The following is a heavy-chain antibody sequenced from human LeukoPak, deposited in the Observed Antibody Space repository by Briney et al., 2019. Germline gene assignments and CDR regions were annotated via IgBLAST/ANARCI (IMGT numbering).Heavy chain of an antibody. D-gene: IGHD3-9*01. Sequence: GGSLRLSCAASGFTFDDYTMHWVRHAPGKGLEWVSLISWDGGSTYYADSVKGRFTISRDNSKNSLYLQMNSLRAEDTAMYYCANGPHYNILTGFYKVRSHLDYWGQGTLVTVSS. J-gene: IGHJ4*02. CDR1: GFTFDDYT. V-gene: IGHV3-43*01. CDR3: ANGPHYNILTGFYKVRSHLDY. CDR2: ISWDGGST.